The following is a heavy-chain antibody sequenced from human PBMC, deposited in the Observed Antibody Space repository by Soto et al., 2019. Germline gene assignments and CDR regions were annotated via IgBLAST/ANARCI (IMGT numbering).Heavy chain of an antibody. D-gene: IGHD3-10*01. V-gene: IGHV3-23*01. J-gene: IGHJ4*02. CDR3: ASSAVEVNQVSSLG. Sequence: GGSLRLSCAASGFTFRNYAMSWVRQAPGKGLEWVSTMGSGTTTYYADSVKGRFTISRDNLRNTLILQMSSLRAEDTAVYYCASSAVEVNQVSSLGWGQGTRVTVSS. CDR2: MGSGTTT. CDR1: GFTFRNYA.